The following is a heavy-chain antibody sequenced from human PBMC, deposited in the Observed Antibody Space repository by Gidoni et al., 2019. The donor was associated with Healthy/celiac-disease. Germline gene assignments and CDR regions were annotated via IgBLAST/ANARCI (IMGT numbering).Heavy chain of an antibody. J-gene: IGHJ4*02. CDR1: GFTFSSYS. CDR2: ISISSSYI. CDR3: ATVGKGIAVAAADY. D-gene: IGHD6-19*01. Sequence: VRLVDSGGGLVKPGGSLRLSCPASGFTFSSYSMNWFRQAPGEGLEWISSISISSSYIYYADSVTGRFNNSRDNAKNSLYRQMNSRRAEDSAVYYCATVGKGIAVAAADYWGQGTLVTVYS. V-gene: IGHV3-21*01.